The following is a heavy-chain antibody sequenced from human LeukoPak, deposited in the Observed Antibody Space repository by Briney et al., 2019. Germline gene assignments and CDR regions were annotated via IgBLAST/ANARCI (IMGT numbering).Heavy chain of an antibody. CDR2: IYSGDIT. CDR3: ASPGIAVASIDY. CDR1: GLSVTNNY. D-gene: IGHD6-19*01. Sequence: GGSLRLSCAAYGLSVTNNYMSWVRQAPGKGLEWVSLIYSGDITFYADSVKGRFTISRDSSKNTVYLQMDSLRAEDTAVYYCASPGIAVASIDYWGQGTLVTVSS. J-gene: IGHJ4*02. V-gene: IGHV3-53*01.